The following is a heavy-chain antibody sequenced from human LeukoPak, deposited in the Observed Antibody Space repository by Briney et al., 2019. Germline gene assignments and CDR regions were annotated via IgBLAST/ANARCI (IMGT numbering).Heavy chain of an antibody. Sequence: GGSLRLSCAASGFTFSSYGIQWVRQAPGKGLEWVAVISYDGSNTEYADSVRGRFTISRDNSKNTVFLQMNSLRVEDTAVYFCAKSDYGSPYFDYWGQGTLVTVSS. CDR1: GFTFSSYG. J-gene: IGHJ4*02. CDR3: AKSDYGSPYFDY. CDR2: ISYDGSNT. D-gene: IGHD4/OR15-4a*01. V-gene: IGHV3-30*18.